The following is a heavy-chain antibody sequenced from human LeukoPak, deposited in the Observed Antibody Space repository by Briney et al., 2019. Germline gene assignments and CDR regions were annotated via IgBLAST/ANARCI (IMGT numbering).Heavy chain of an antibody. Sequence: ASVKVSCKASGYTFTIYGISWVRQAPGQGLEWMGWINSYNDNTNYAQKLQGRVTMTTDTSTDTAYMELSSLRSEDTAVYYCATDRFLEWLPLYCWGQGTLVTVSS. CDR2: INSYNDNT. D-gene: IGHD3-3*01. CDR3: ATDRFLEWLPLYC. J-gene: IGHJ4*02. V-gene: IGHV1-18*01. CDR1: GYTFTIYG.